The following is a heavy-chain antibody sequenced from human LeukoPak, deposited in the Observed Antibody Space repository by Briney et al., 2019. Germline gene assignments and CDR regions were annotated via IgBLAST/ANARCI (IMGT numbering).Heavy chain of an antibody. J-gene: IGHJ3*02. D-gene: IGHD3-10*01. CDR3: ARDPMVRGVISAFDI. CDR2: IYYSGST. Sequence: SETLSLACTVSGDSITSSGYYWGWIRQPPGKGLEWIGSIYYSGSTYYNPSLKSRVTISVDTSKNQFSLKLSSVTAADTAVYYCARDPMVRGVISAFDIWGQGTMVTVSS. V-gene: IGHV4-39*07. CDR1: GDSITSSGYY.